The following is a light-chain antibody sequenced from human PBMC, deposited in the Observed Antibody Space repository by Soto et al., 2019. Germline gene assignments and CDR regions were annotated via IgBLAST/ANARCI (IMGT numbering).Light chain of an antibody. CDR2: DVS. Sequence: QSVLAQPASVSGFPGQSITISCTGTSSDVGGYNYVSWYQQHPGKAPKLIFYDVSNRPSGVSNRFSGSKSGNTASLTISGLQAEDEADYYCSSYTSSRTYIFGTGTKVHRP. CDR1: SSDVGGYNY. J-gene: IGLJ1*01. CDR3: SSYTSSRTYI. V-gene: IGLV2-14*03.